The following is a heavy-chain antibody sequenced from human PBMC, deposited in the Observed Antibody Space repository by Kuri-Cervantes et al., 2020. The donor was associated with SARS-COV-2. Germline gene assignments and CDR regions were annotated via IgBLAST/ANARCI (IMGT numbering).Heavy chain of an antibody. J-gene: IGHJ6*03. Sequence: GESLKISCTASGFTFGDYAMSRFRQAPGKGLEWVGFIRSKAYGGTTEYAASVKGRFTISRDDSKSIAYLQMNSLKTEDTAVYYCTREGAYCGGDCYPYYYYYMDVWGKGTTVTVSS. CDR3: TREGAYCGGDCYPYYYYYMDV. CDR1: GFTFGDYA. CDR2: IRSKAYGGTT. D-gene: IGHD2-21*02. V-gene: IGHV3-49*03.